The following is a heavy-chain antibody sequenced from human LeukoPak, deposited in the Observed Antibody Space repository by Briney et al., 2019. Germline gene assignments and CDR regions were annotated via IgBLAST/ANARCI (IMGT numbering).Heavy chain of an antibody. Sequence: EGSLRLPCAASGFTFSSYGMHWVRQAPGKGLEWVAFIRYDGSNKYYADSVKGRFTISRDNSKNTLYLQMNSLRAEDTAVYYCAKDNLHDYGDYDPTSFDYWGQGTLVTVSS. J-gene: IGHJ4*02. CDR3: AKDNLHDYGDYDPTSFDY. CDR2: IRYDGSNK. CDR1: GFTFSSYG. V-gene: IGHV3-30*02. D-gene: IGHD4-17*01.